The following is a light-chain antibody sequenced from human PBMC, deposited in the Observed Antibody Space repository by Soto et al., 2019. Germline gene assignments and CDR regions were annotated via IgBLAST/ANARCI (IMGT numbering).Light chain of an antibody. J-gene: IGKJ5*01. CDR3: QQYNNWPPIT. CDR2: GAP. CDR1: QSVSSSY. Sequence: EIVLTQSPATLSLSPGERATLSCRAIQSVSSSYLAWYQQKPGQAPRLLIYGAPTRATGIPARFSGSGSGTEFTLSISSMQSEDSAVYYCQQYNNWPPITFGQGTRLEIK. V-gene: IGKV3D-15*01.